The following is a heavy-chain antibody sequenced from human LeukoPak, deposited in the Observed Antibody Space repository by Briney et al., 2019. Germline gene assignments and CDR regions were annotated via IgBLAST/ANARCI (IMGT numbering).Heavy chain of an antibody. Sequence: SETLSPTCTVSGGSISSYYWSWIRQPPGKGLEWIAFIYSSGDINYNPSLRSRASISLDTSKNLCSLRLTSVTAADTAVYYCARHVIYSGGYSYWFDPWGLGTLVTVSS. CDR1: GGSISSYY. J-gene: IGHJ5*02. CDR2: IYSSGDI. V-gene: IGHV4-59*08. CDR3: ARHVIYSGGYSYWFDP. D-gene: IGHD1-26*01.